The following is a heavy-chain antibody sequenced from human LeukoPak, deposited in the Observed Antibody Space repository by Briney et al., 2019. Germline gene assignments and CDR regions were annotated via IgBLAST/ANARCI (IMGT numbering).Heavy chain of an antibody. Sequence: GRSLRLSCAASGFTFSSYAMHWVRQAPGKGLEWVAVISYDGSNKYYADSVKGRFTISRDNAKNSLYLQMNSLRAEDTAVYYCAREGYSSGWIDYWGQGTLVTVSS. D-gene: IGHD6-19*01. CDR3: AREGYSSGWIDY. V-gene: IGHV3-30*04. CDR2: ISYDGSNK. J-gene: IGHJ4*02. CDR1: GFTFSSYA.